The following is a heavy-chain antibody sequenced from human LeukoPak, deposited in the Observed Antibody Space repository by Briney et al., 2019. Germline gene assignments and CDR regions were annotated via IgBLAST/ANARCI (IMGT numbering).Heavy chain of an antibody. Sequence: SETLSLTCTVSGGSISSYYWSWIRQPPGKGLEWIGYIYYSGSTNYNPSLKSRVTISVDTSKNQFSLKLSSVTAADTAVYYCARDRGNTMVRGPVDYWGQGTLVTVSS. D-gene: IGHD3-10*01. CDR1: GGSISSYY. J-gene: IGHJ4*02. CDR2: IYYSGST. V-gene: IGHV4-59*01. CDR3: ARDRGNTMVRGPVDY.